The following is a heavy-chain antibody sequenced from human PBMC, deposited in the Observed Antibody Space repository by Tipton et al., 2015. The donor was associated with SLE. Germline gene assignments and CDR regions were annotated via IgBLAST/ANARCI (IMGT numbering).Heavy chain of an antibody. CDR2: IYTSAST. D-gene: IGHD1-26*01. V-gene: IGHV4-59*10. J-gene: IGHJ4*02. Sequence: SWVRQAPGRGLEWIGRIYTSASTIYNPSLKSRVTLSSDTSKNQFSLRVRSVTAADTAVYYCARGGGSYCDYWGQGTLVTVSS. CDR3: ARGGGSYCDY.